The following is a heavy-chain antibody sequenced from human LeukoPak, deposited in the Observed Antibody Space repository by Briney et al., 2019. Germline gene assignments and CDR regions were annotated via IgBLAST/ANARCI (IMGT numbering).Heavy chain of an antibody. J-gene: IGHJ4*02. V-gene: IGHV1-46*01. D-gene: IGHD3-22*01. Sequence: ASVKVSCKASGYTFTSYYMHWVRQAPGQGLEWMGIINPSGGSTSYAQKFQGRVTMTRDTSTSTVYMELSSLRSEDTAVYYCARQYYYASSGHNYFDYWGQGTLVTVSS. CDR2: INPSGGST. CDR1: GYTFTSYY. CDR3: ARQYYYASSGHNYFDY.